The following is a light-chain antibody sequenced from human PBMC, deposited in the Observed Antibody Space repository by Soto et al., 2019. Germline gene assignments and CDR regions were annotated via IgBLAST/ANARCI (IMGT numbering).Light chain of an antibody. J-gene: IGKJ4*01. V-gene: IGKV3-11*01. CDR2: DAS. Sequence: EIVLTQSPATLSLSPGERATLSCRASQSVSSYLAWYQQKPGQAPRLLIYDASNRATGIPARFSGSWSGTDITLTISRLEPEDFAVYCCQQRSNWPTFGGGTKVEIK. CDR1: QSVSSY. CDR3: QQRSNWPT.